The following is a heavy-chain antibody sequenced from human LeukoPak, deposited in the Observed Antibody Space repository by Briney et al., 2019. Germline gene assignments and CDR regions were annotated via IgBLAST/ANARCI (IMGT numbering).Heavy chain of an antibody. CDR2: MHSGGST. J-gene: IGHJ4*02. D-gene: IGHD6-13*01. CDR3: ARDRPYSTSWYSFDS. CDR1: GFIVSNSY. Sequence: SGGSLRLSCAASGFIVSNSYMNWVRQTPGKGLEWVSVMHSGGSTYYSDSVKGRFTISRDNAKNTLYLQMNSLRAEDTAVYYCARDRPYSTSWYSFDSWGQGTLVTVPS. V-gene: IGHV3-53*01.